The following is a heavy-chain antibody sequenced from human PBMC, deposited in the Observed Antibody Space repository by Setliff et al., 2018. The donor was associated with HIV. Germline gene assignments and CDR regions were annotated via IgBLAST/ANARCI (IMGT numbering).Heavy chain of an antibody. CDR1: GYTFSTYW. Sequence: GESPKISCKASGYTFSTYWIGWVRQKSGKGLEYMGIIYAGDSDARYSPSFQGQVTFSADKSISAVYLQWSSLKTSDTAMYYCARGSGHDKGSWFDPWGRGTLVTVSS. CDR3: ARGSGHDKGSWFDP. D-gene: IGHD5-12*01. V-gene: IGHV5-51*01. J-gene: IGHJ5*02. CDR2: IYAGDSDA.